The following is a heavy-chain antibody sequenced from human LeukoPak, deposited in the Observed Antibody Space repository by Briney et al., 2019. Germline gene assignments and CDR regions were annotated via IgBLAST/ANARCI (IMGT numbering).Heavy chain of an antibody. CDR1: GYTFTGYY. CDR2: INPNSGGT. Sequence: ASVKVSCKASGYTFTGYYMHWVRQAPGQGLEWMGWINPNSGGTNYAQKFQGRVTMTRDTSISTAYMELSRLRSDDTAVYYCARGTAYYDSSGYPLFDYWGQGTLVTVSS. V-gene: IGHV1-2*02. CDR3: ARGTAYYDSSGYPLFDY. D-gene: IGHD3-22*01. J-gene: IGHJ4*02.